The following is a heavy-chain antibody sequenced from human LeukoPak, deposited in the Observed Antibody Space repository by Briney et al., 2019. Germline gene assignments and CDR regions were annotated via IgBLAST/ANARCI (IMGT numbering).Heavy chain of an antibody. CDR1: GYTFTASY. Sequence: ASVKVSCKASGYTFTASYIHWVRQAPGQGLEWMGRINPNSGGTNYAQKFQGRVTMTRDTSINTAYMELSRLRSDDTAVYYCARPWEITMSERSYNWFDSWGQGTLVTVSS. CDR3: ARPWEITMSERSYNWFDS. CDR2: INPNSGGT. V-gene: IGHV1-2*02. D-gene: IGHD1-26*01. J-gene: IGHJ5*01.